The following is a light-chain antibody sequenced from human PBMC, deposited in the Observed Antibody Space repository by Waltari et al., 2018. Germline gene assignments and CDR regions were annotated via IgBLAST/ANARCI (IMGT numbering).Light chain of an antibody. CDR1: TGSRTYK. V-gene: IGLV9-49*01. CDR2: VGTGGIVG. J-gene: IGLJ2*01. CDR3: GTDHGSGNNFVLV. Sequence: QPVLTQSPSASASLGAPVTLPCTLTTGSRTYKVDCDHHEPGEGPRLGMRVGTGGIVGSKGDGIPDRFSVLGSGLNRYLTIKNIQEDDESDYYCGTDHGSGNNFVLVFGGGTKLTVL.